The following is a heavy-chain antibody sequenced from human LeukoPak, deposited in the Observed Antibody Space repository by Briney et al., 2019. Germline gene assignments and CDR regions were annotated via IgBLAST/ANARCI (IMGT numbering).Heavy chain of an antibody. Sequence: GSSVKVSCRASGGTFSSYAISWVRQAPGQGLEWMGGIIPIFGTANYAQKFQGRVTITTDESTSTAYMELSSLRSEDTAVYYCARGYCSSTSCYDDYWGQGTLVTVSS. V-gene: IGHV1-69*05. CDR2: IIPIFGTA. D-gene: IGHD2-2*01. CDR1: GGTFSSYA. CDR3: ARGYCSSTSCYDDY. J-gene: IGHJ4*02.